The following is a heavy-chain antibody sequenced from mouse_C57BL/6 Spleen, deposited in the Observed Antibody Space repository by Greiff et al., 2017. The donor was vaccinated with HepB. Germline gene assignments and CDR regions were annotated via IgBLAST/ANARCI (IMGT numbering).Heavy chain of an antibody. V-gene: IGHV5-4*01. CDR2: ISDGGSYT. D-gene: IGHD2-3*01. CDR1: GFTFSSYA. CDR3: ARDNLDGYYGFCAY. J-gene: IGHJ3*01. Sequence: EVKLMESGGGLVKPGGSLKLSCAASGFTFSSYAMSWVRQTPEKRLEWVATISDGGSYTYYPDNVKGRFTISRDNAKNNLYLQMSHLKSEDTAMYYCARDNLDGYYGFCAYWGQGTLVTVSA.